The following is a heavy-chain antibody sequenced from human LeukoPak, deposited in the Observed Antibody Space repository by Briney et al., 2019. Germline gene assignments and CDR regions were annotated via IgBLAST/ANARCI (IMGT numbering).Heavy chain of an antibody. J-gene: IGHJ6*02. Sequence: AASVKVSCKASGYTFTSYDINWVRQATGQGLEWMGWMNPNSGNTGYAQKFQGRVTMTRNTSISTAYMELSSLRSEDTAVYYCASGYYDFWSGPIRAPYYYYYGMDVWGQGTTVTVSS. D-gene: IGHD3-3*01. CDR3: ASGYYDFWSGPIRAPYYYYYGMDV. V-gene: IGHV1-8*01. CDR2: MNPNSGNT. CDR1: GYTFTSYD.